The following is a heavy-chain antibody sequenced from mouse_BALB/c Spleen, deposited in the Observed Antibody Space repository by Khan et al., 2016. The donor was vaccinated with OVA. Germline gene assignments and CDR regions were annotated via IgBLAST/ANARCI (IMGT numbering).Heavy chain of an antibody. CDR2: IDPCNGGT. CDR1: GYSFTSYY. D-gene: IGHD3-3*01. Sequence: VRLQQSGPELMRPGSSVNISCKASGYSFTSYYIHWVKQSHGKSLEWIGYIDPCNGGTDYNQKFKGKATLTVDKSSNTAYMHLSSLTSEDSAVYYCARGTFDYWGQGTLVTVS. J-gene: IGHJ3*01. CDR3: ARGTFDY. V-gene: IGHV1S135*01.